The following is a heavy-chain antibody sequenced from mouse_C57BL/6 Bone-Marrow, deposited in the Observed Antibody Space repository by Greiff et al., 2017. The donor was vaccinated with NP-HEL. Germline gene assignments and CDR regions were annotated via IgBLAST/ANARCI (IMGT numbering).Heavy chain of an antibody. CDR3: ARWGLRAMDY. D-gene: IGHD2-13*01. CDR1: GYTFTSYW. CDR2: IYPSDSET. Sequence: VQLQQPGAELVRPGSSVKLSCKASGYTFTSYWMDWVKQRPGQGLEWIGKIYPSDSETHYNQKFKDKATLTVDKSSSTAYMQLSSLTSEDSAVYYCARWGLRAMDYWGQGTSVTVSS. V-gene: IGHV1-61*01. J-gene: IGHJ4*01.